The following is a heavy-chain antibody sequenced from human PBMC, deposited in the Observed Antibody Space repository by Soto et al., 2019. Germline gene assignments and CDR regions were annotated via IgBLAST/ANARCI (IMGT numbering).Heavy chain of an antibody. Sequence: QVQLQESGPGLVKPSQTLSLTCSVSGDSIRGGGHYWNWIRQFPGKGLEWIGYVYHSGSTHYNPSLRWRLTISLDTSKNQFSLRLISVTAADTALYYCARDTGLAPTVWGYWGHGTQVTVSS. D-gene: IGHD7-27*01. J-gene: IGHJ4*03. CDR1: GDSIRGGGHY. V-gene: IGHV4-31*03. CDR2: VYHSGST. CDR3: ARDTGLAPTVWGY.